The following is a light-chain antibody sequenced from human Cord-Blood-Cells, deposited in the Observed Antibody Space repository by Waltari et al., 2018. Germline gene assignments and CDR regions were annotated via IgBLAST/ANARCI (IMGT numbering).Light chain of an antibody. V-gene: IGKV1D-43*01. CDR2: AAS. J-gene: IGKJ2*01. Sequence: AIRMTQSPFSLSASVGDRVTITCWASQGISSYLAWYQQKPAKAPKLLIYAASSLQSGVPSRFSGSGSGTDFTLTISSLQPEDFATYYCQQSYSTPRTFGQGTKLEIK. CDR1: QGISSY. CDR3: QQSYSTPRT.